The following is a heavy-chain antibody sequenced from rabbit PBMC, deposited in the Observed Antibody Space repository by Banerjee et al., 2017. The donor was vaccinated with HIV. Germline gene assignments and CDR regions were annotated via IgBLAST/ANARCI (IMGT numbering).Heavy chain of an antibody. CDR3: ARDLSYSSGRGANDL. Sequence: QEQLEESGGDLVKPEGSLTLSCKASGFDFSSYGVSWVRQAPGKGLEWIGYIDPVLGNTYYASWVNGRFTISSHNAQNTLYLQLNSLTAADTATYFCARDLSYSSGRGANDLWGQGTLVTVS. CDR1: GFDFSSYG. CDR2: IDPVLGNT. V-gene: IGHV1S47*01. J-gene: IGHJ4*01. D-gene: IGHD4-1*01.